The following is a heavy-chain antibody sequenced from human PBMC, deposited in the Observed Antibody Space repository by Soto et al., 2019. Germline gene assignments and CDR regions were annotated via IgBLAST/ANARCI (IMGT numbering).Heavy chain of an antibody. D-gene: IGHD2-2*01. V-gene: IGHV4-39*01. CDR2: IYFSGTT. CDR3: TRSLGRTADPPYCHYYYGMDV. CDR1: GGSIATTSYY. Sequence: SETLSLTCSVSGGSIATTSYYWAWIRQPPGKGLEWFGSIYFSGTTYYKPSLKSRVTISIDTSKNQFFLRLTSVTAADTAVYYFTRSLGRTADPPYCHYYYGMDVWGQGTT. J-gene: IGHJ6*02.